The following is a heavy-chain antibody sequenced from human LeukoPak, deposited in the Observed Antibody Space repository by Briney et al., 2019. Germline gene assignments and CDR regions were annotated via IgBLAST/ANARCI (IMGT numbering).Heavy chain of an antibody. V-gene: IGHV4-39*01. CDR1: RGSISSSSYY. D-gene: IGHD2/OR15-2a*01. Sequence: PSETLSLTCTVSRGSISSSSYYWGWIRQPPGKGLEWIGSIYYSGSTYYNPSLKSRVTISVDTSKNQFSLKLSSVTAADTAVYYCARHFLLPYYFDYWGQGTLVTVSS. J-gene: IGHJ4*02. CDR2: IYYSGST. CDR3: ARHFLLPYYFDY.